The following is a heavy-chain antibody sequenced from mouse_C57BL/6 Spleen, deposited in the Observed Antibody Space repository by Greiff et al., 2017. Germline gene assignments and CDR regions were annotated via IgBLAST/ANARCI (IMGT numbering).Heavy chain of an antibody. V-gene: IGHV1-80*01. CDR2: IYPGDGDT. CDR1: GYAFSSYW. CDR3: ARDAYYDYDGFAY. D-gene: IGHD2-4*01. J-gene: IGHJ3*01. Sequence: QVQLMPSGAELVKPGASVKISCKASGYAFSSYWMNWVQQRPGKGLEWIGQIYPGDGDTNYNGKFKGKATLTADKSSSTDYMQHSSLTSEDSAVYFCARDAYYDYDGFAYWGQGTLVTVSA.